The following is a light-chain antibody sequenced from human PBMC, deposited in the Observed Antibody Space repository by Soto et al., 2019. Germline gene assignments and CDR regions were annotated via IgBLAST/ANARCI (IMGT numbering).Light chain of an antibody. CDR3: CSYAGSFTVYV. CDR2: DVS. Sequence: QSALTQPRSVSGSPGQSVTISCTGTSSDVGGYKYVSWYQQHPGKAPKLMIYDVSERPSGVSDRFSGSKSGNTASLTISGLQAEDEADYYCCSYAGSFTVYVFGTGTKLTVL. CDR1: SSDVGGYKY. V-gene: IGLV2-11*01. J-gene: IGLJ1*01.